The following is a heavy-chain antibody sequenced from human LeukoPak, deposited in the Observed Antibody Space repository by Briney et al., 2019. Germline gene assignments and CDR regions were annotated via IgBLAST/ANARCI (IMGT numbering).Heavy chain of an antibody. CDR2: IYYSGST. CDR3: ARPSGVVVPNYCMVV. D-gene: IGHD2-2*01. J-gene: IGHJ6*03. CDR1: GDAISSSNYY. Sequence: SETLSLTCTVSGDAISSSNYYWGWIRQPPGKGLEWIGSIYYSGSTYYNPSLKSRVTISVDTSKNQFSLKLSSVTAADTAVYYCARPSGVVVPNYCMVVWEKRTTVTVSS. V-gene: IGHV4-39*01.